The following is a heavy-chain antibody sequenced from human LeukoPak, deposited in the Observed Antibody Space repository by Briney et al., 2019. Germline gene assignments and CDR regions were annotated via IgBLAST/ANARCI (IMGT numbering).Heavy chain of an antibody. CDR3: AREGGYSHAFDY. J-gene: IGHJ4*02. CDR1: GFTFSSYW. Sequence: GGSLRLSCAASGFTFSSYWMYWVRQAPGKGLVWVSRINSDGSSTSHADSVKGRFTISRDNAKNTLYLQMNSLRAEDTAVYYCAREGGYSHAFDYWGQGTLVTVSS. CDR2: INSDGSST. D-gene: IGHD3-22*01. V-gene: IGHV3-74*01.